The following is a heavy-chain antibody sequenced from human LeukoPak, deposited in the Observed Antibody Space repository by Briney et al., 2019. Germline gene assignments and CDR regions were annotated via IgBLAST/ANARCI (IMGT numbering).Heavy chain of an antibody. Sequence: GGSLRLSCAASGFTFSSYAMSWVRQAPGKGLEWVSAISGSGGSTYYADSVKGRFTISRDISKNTLYLQMNSLRAEDTAVYYCAKDLAATYYYYYGMDVWGQGTTVTVSS. CDR3: AKDLAATYYYYYGMDV. V-gene: IGHV3-23*01. CDR2: ISGSGGST. J-gene: IGHJ6*02. D-gene: IGHD2-15*01. CDR1: GFTFSSYA.